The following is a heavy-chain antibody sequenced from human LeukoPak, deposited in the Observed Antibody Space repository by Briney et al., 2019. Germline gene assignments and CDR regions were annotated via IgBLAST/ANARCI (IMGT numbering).Heavy chain of an antibody. J-gene: IGHJ5*02. CDR1: GGSVSSGDYY. D-gene: IGHD2-15*01. V-gene: IGHV4-39*01. CDR2: IYYSGTA. CDR3: ARRVRKCGVGSCYSGGPSYNWFDP. Sequence: SETLSLTCSVSGGSVSSGDYYWGWIRQPPGKGLEWIGSIYYSGTAYHNPSLESRVTISIDMSKNQFSLNLTSVTAADTAVYYCARRVRKCGVGSCYSGGPSYNWFDPWGQGTLVTVSS.